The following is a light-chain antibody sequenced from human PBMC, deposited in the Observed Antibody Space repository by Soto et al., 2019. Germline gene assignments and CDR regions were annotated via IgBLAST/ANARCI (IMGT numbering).Light chain of an antibody. CDR1: QSISTY. CDR3: QQSYTALCT. CDR2: AAS. J-gene: IGKJ1*01. Sequence: DIQMTQSPSSLSASVGDRVTITCRASQSISTYLNWYQQKPGKTPNLLIYAASSLQSGVPSRFGGSGSGTDFTLTITSLQPEDFATYYCQQSYTALCTFGQGTKVEI. V-gene: IGKV1-39*01.